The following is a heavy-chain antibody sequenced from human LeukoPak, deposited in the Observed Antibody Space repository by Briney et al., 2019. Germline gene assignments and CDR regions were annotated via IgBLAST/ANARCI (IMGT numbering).Heavy chain of an antibody. CDR1: GFTFGDYA. V-gene: IGHV3-49*04. CDR3: TRDRDSGSYRYRLS. D-gene: IGHD1-26*01. Sequence: PGGSLRLSCTASGFTFGDYAMSWVRQAPGKGLGWVGFIRSKAYGGTTEYAASVKGRFTISRDDSKSIAYLQMNSLKTEDTAVYYCTRDRDSGSYRYRLSWGQGTLVTVSS. CDR2: IRSKAYGGTT. J-gene: IGHJ4*02.